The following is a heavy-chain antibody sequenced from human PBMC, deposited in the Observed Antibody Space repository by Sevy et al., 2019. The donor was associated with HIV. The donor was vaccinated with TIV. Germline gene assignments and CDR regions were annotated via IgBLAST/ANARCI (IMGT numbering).Heavy chain of an antibody. V-gene: IGHV3-48*02. D-gene: IGHD2-15*01. CDR1: GFTFSSYS. J-gene: IGHJ6*02. CDR3: ARDARVVVAATDYYYYYGMDV. CDR2: ISSSSSTI. Sequence: GGSLRLSCAASGFTFSSYSMNWVRQAPGKGLEWVSYISSSSSTIYYADSVKGRFTMSRDNAKNSLYLQMNSLRDEDTAVYYCARDARVVVAATDYYYYYGMDVWGQGTTVTVSS.